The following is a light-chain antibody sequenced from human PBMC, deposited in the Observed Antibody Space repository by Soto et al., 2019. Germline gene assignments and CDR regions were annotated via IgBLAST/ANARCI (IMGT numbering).Light chain of an antibody. V-gene: IGKV1-9*01. CDR1: QGISSY. Sequence: DIQMTQSPSSLSASVGDRVTITCRASQGISSYLAWYQQKPGKAPKLLIYAASTLQSGVPPRFSGSGSGTYFTLTISSLQPDDFATYYCQQYNSFTWTFGQGTKVDIK. CDR3: QQYNSFTWT. J-gene: IGKJ1*01. CDR2: AAS.